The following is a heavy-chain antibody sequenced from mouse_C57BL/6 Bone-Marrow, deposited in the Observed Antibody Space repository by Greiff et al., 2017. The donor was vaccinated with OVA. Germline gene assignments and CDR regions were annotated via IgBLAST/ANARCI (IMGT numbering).Heavy chain of an antibody. D-gene: IGHD1-1*01. CDR2: INPSTGGT. CDR3: ARKGYYGSSYPAWFAY. CDR1: GYSFTGYY. Sequence: EVQGVESGPELVKPGASVKISCKASGYSFTGYYMNWVKQSPEKSLEWIGEINPSTGGTTYNQKFKAKATLTVDKSSSTAYMQLKSLTSEDSAVYYCARKGYYGSSYPAWFAYWGQGTLVTVSA. J-gene: IGHJ3*01. V-gene: IGHV1-42*01.